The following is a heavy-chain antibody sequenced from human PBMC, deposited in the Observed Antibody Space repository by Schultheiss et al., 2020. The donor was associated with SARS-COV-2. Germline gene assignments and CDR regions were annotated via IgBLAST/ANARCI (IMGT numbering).Heavy chain of an antibody. J-gene: IGHJ4*02. D-gene: IGHD5-12*01. Sequence: SETLSLTCAVYGGSFSGYYWSWIRQPPGKGLEWIGEINHSGSTNYNPSLKSRVTISVDTSKNQFSLKLSSVTAADTAVYYCARLYSAYDKGDYWGQGTLVTVSS. CDR1: GGSFSGYY. CDR3: ARLYSAYDKGDY. CDR2: INHSGST. V-gene: IGHV4-34*01.